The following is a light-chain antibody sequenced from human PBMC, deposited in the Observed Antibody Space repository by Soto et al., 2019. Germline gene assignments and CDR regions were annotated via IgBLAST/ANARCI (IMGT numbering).Light chain of an antibody. CDR2: KAS. V-gene: IGKV1-5*03. J-gene: IGKJ5*01. CDR1: QSIRSW. Sequence: DIQMTQSPSTLSASVGDRVTITCRASQSIRSWLAWYQQKPRKAPNLLIYKASSLESGVPSRFSGSGSGTEFTLTISSLQPDDFATYYCQQYNSYPTFGQGTRLEIK. CDR3: QQYNSYPT.